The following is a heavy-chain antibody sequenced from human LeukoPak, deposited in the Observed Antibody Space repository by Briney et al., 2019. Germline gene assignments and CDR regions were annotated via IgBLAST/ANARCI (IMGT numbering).Heavy chain of an antibody. D-gene: IGHD6-13*01. CDR3: ARQGATAAEAHFDY. CDR1: GYTFTTYG. V-gene: IGHV1-18*01. CDR2: TNPDNGNT. Sequence: GASVKVSCKPSGYTFTTYGITWVRQAPGQGLEWMGWTNPDNGNTNYAQKFQGRVTMTRDTSTTTVYMRLTSLTSEDTAVYYCARQGATAAEAHFDYWGQGTLVTVSS. J-gene: IGHJ4*02.